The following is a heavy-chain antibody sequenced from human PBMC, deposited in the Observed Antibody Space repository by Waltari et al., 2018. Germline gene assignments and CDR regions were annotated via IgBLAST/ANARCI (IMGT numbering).Heavy chain of an antibody. Sequence: VQLVQSGAEVKKPGASVKVSCKASGYTFTSYAMHWVQQAPGKGLEWMGLVDPEDGETIYAEKFQGRVTITADTSTDTAYMELSSLRSEDTAVYYCATELEGHYDSSGYSWGQGTLVTVSS. J-gene: IGHJ4*02. D-gene: IGHD3-22*01. CDR3: ATELEGHYDSSGYS. CDR1: GYTFTSYA. V-gene: IGHV1-69-2*01. CDR2: VDPEDGET.